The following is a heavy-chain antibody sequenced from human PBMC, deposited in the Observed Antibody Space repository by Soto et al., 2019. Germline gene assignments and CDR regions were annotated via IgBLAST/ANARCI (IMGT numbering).Heavy chain of an antibody. Sequence: EVQLVESGGGLVQPGRSLRLASAASGFTFDDYAMHWVRQGPGKGLEWVSGISWNSGRIDYADTVKGRFSICRDNAKKFLYLQMNSRRGEDTALYYCAKDIRGYGSGWPYFDNWSQGTLVSVSS. CDR2: ISWNSGRI. J-gene: IGHJ4*02. D-gene: IGHD6-19*01. V-gene: IGHV3-9*01. CDR1: GFTFDDYA. CDR3: AKDIRGYGSGWPYFDN.